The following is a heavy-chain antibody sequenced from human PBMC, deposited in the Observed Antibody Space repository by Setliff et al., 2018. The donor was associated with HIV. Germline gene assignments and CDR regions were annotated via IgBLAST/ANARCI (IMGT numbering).Heavy chain of an antibody. CDR1: GFTFSSYA. CDR2: ISGSGGST. V-gene: IGHV3-23*01. D-gene: IGHD2-21*01. Sequence: PGGSLRLSCAGSGFTFSSYAMSWVRQAPGKGLEWVSGISGSGGSTYYADSVKGRFTISRDNSQNALYLHMNSLRAEDTAVYYCAKLQEGHVYSHYDSWGQGTLVTVSS. J-gene: IGHJ4*02. CDR3: AKLQEGHVYSHYDS.